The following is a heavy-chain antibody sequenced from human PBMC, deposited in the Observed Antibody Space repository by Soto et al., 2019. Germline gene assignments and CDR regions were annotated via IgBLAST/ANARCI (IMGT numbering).Heavy chain of an antibody. J-gene: IGHJ4*02. CDR1: GFTFSSYA. Sequence: GGSLRLSCAASGFTFSSYAMSWVRQAPGKGLEWVSAISGSGGSTYYADSVKGRFTISRDNSKNTLYLQMNSLRAEDTAVYYCVKPYMTTGSDSGHYYFDYWGQGTLVTVSS. D-gene: IGHD4-17*01. CDR2: ISGSGGST. CDR3: VKPYMTTGSDSGHYYFDY. V-gene: IGHV3-23*01.